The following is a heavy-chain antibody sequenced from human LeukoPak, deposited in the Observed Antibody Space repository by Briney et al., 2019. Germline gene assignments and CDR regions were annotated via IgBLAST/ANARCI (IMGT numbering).Heavy chain of an antibody. J-gene: IGHJ4*02. V-gene: IGHV4-31*03. CDR3: ARYSGTKRDFDY. CDR2: IYYSGIT. Sequence: PSQTLSLTCTVSGGSISNDGCYWSWIRQHPGKGLEWIGYIYYSGITYYNPSLKSRVTISVDTSKNQFSLKLSSVTAADTALYYCARYSGTKRDFDYWGQGALVTVSS. D-gene: IGHD5-12*01. CDR1: GGSISNDGCY.